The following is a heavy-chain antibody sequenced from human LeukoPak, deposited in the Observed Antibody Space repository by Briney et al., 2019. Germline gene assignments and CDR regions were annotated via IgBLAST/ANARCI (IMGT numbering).Heavy chain of an antibody. J-gene: IGHJ4*02. D-gene: IGHD1-26*01. Sequence: GSLRLSCADSGFTFSRYWMHWVRQAPGKGLVWVSCIKSDGSSTSTADSAKGRFTISRDNAKNTVYSQMNSLRAEDTAVYYCVRDNRSYNFDYWGQGTLVTVSS. V-gene: IGHV3-74*01. CDR3: VRDNRSYNFDY. CDR2: IKSDGSST. CDR1: GFTFSRYW.